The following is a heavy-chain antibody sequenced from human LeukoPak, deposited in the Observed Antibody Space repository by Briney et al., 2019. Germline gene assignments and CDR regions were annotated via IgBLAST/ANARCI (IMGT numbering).Heavy chain of an antibody. CDR1: GYSISSGYY. V-gene: IGHV4-38-2*02. J-gene: IGHJ4*02. D-gene: IGHD2-21*02. CDR2: IYHNGRT. CDR3: ARDHNGDSSPDY. Sequence: SETLSLTCTVSGYSISSGYYWGWIRQAPGKGLEWIGNIYHNGRTYSNPSLKSRVTISVDTSKNQFSLRLTSVTAADTALYYCARDHNGDSSPDYWGQGTLVTVSS.